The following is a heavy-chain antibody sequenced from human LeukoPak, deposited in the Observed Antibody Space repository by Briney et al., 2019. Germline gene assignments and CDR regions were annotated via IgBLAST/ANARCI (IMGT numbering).Heavy chain of an antibody. CDR2: IHYSGST. D-gene: IGHD6-13*01. CDR1: GGSISSGSYY. Sequence: SETLSLTCTVSGGSISSGSYYWSWIRQPAGRGLEWIGSIHYSGSTSYNSSLKSRVTMSIDTSKNQFSLKLSSVTPADTAVYYCARQVYSSSWSYYFEYWGQGILVTVSS. V-gene: IGHV4-61*10. J-gene: IGHJ4*02. CDR3: ARQVYSSSWSYYFEY.